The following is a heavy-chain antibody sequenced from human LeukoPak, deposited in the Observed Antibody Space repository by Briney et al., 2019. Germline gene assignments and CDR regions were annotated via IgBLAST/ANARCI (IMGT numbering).Heavy chain of an antibody. V-gene: IGHV3-43*01. D-gene: IGHD3-16*02. Sequence: YHALDSVKGRFTISRDSSKNSLYLQMNSLITEDTALYYCAKDRDRGLDYWGRGTLVTVSS. J-gene: IGHJ4*02. CDR3: AKDRDRGLDY.